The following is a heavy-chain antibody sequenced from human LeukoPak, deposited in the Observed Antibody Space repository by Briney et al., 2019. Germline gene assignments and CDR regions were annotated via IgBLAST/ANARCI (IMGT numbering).Heavy chain of an antibody. J-gene: IGHJ4*02. Sequence: GGSLRLSCAASGFTFSSYAMSWVRQAPGKGLEWVSAISGSGGSTYYADSVKGRFTISRDNSKNTLYLQMNSLRAEDTAVYYCAKAGGVAGYCSSTSCYAFDYRGQGTLVTVSS. CDR2: ISGSGGST. D-gene: IGHD2-2*01. CDR3: AKAGGVAGYCSSTSCYAFDY. CDR1: GFTFSSYA. V-gene: IGHV3-23*01.